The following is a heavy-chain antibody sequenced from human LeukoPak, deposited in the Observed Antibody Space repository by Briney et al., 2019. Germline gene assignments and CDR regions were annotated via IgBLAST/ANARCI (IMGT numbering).Heavy chain of an antibody. Sequence: PSETLSLTCAVYGGSFSGYYWSWIRQPPGKGLEWIGGINHSGSTNYNPSLKSRVTISVDTSKNQFSLKLSSVTAADTAVYYCARGHILGATWGPLVYWGQGTLVTVSS. V-gene: IGHV4-34*01. CDR1: GGSFSGYY. D-gene: IGHD1-26*01. CDR3: ARGHILGATWGPLVY. CDR2: INHSGST. J-gene: IGHJ4*02.